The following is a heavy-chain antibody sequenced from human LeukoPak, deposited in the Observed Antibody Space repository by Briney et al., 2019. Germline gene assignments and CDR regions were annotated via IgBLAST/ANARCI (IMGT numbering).Heavy chain of an antibody. V-gene: IGHV3-21*01. CDR1: GFTFSSYS. D-gene: IGHD3-10*01. CDR2: ISSSSSYI. Sequence: GGSLRLSCAASGFTFSSYSMNWVRQAPGKGLEWVSSISSSSSYIYYADSVKGRFTISRDNAKNSLYLQMNSLRAEDTAVYYCARDLPAYYGSGSYYKEVDYWGQGTLVTVSS. J-gene: IGHJ4*02. CDR3: ARDLPAYYGSGSYYKEVDY.